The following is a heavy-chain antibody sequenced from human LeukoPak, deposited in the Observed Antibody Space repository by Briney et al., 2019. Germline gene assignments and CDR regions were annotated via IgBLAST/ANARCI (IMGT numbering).Heavy chain of an antibody. CDR1: SGSISSYY. J-gene: IGHJ5*02. D-gene: IGHD4-11*01. Sequence: PSETLSLTCTVSSGSISSYYWSWIRQPPGKGLEWIGYIYSSGSTNYNPSLKSRVTISVDTSKNQFSLKLSSVNAADTAVYYCTRPWHDSSIVGFDPWGQGTLVTVSS. CDR2: IYSSGST. CDR3: TRPWHDSSIVGFDP. V-gene: IGHV4-59*01.